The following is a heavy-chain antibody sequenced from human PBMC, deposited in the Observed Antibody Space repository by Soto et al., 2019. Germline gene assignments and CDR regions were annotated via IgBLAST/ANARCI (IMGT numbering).Heavy chain of an antibody. CDR1: GFTVSSNY. J-gene: IGHJ4*02. D-gene: IGHD1-26*01. V-gene: IGHV3-66*04. Sequence: GGSLRLSCAASGFTVSSNYMNWVRQAPGKGLEWVSVIYSGGSTNYADSVKGRFTISRDNSKNTLYLQMNNLRAEDTAVYYCARPRSSPFDYWGQGTLVTVSS. CDR2: IYSGGST. CDR3: ARPRSSPFDY.